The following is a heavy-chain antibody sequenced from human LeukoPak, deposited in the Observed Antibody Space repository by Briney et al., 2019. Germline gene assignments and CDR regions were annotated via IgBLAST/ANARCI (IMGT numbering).Heavy chain of an antibody. D-gene: IGHD6-19*01. Sequence: PGGSLRLSCAASGFTFSSYGMHWVRQAPGKGLEWVAVISYDGSNKYYADSVKGRFTISRDNSKNTLYLQINSLRAEDTAVYYCAKEEQWLLMTASFDYWGQGTLVTVSS. V-gene: IGHV3-30*18. CDR3: AKEEQWLLMTASFDY. J-gene: IGHJ4*02. CDR2: ISYDGSNK. CDR1: GFTFSSYG.